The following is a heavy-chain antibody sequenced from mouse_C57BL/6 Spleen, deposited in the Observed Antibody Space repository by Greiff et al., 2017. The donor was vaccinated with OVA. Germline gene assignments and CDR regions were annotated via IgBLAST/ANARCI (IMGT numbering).Heavy chain of an antibody. CDR2: ILPGSGST. Sequence: VQLQESGAELMKPGASVKLSCKATGYTFTGYWIEWVKQRPGHGLEWIGEILPGSGSTNYNEKFKGKATFTADTSSNTAYMQLSSLTTGDSAIYYCAGGGTVVATEYFDVWGTGTTVTVSS. D-gene: IGHD1-1*01. CDR3: AGGGTVVATEYFDV. V-gene: IGHV1-9*01. CDR1: GYTFTGYW. J-gene: IGHJ1*03.